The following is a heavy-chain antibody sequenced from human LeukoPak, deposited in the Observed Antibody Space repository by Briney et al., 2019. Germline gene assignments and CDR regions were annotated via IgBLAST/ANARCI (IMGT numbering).Heavy chain of an antibody. Sequence: SETLSLTCAVSGGSLSSSNWWSGVRQPPGKGLEWIGEFYHSGSTNYNPSVKSRVTISVDKSKNQFSLKLSSVTAADTAVYYCARDHDVLLWFGELLGWFDPWGQGTLVTVSS. J-gene: IGHJ5*02. V-gene: IGHV4-4*02. CDR3: ARDHDVLLWFGELLGWFDP. D-gene: IGHD3-10*01. CDR2: FYHSGST. CDR1: GGSLSSSNW.